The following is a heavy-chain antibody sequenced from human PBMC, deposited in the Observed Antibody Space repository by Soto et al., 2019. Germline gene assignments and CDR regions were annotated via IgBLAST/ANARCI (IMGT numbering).Heavy chain of an antibody. CDR3: AGSSGWLDYC. CDR2: IKQDGSET. J-gene: IGHJ4*02. Sequence: EVQLVESGGGLVQPGGSLRLSCAASGFTFSSFWMSWVRQAPGKGLEWVANIKQDGSETRHVDSVKGRFTISRDNAKNSLYLQIATLRAEDAAVYYCAGSSGWLDYCWGQGILVTVSS. V-gene: IGHV3-7*04. CDR1: GFTFSSFW. D-gene: IGHD3-22*01.